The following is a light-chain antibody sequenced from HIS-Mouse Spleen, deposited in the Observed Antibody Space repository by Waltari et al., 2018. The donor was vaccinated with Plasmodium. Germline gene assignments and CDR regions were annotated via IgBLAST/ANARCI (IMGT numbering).Light chain of an antibody. CDR3: QQYGSSPLT. CDR1: QRVSSSY. Sequence: EIVLTQSPGTLSLSPGERATLSCRASQRVSSSYLAWYQPKPGQAPRLLIYGASSRATGIPDRFSGSGSGTDFTLTISRLEPEDFAVYYCQQYGSSPLTFGGGTKVEIK. J-gene: IGKJ4*01. CDR2: GAS. V-gene: IGKV3-20*01.